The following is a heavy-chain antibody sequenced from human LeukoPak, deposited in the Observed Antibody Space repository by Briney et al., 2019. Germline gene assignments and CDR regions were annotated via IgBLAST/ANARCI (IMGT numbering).Heavy chain of an antibody. V-gene: IGHV4-30-4*01. CDR1: GGSISSGDYY. D-gene: IGHD2-15*01. CDR2: IYYSGST. CDR3: ARRGYCSGGSCYFDY. Sequence: SETLSPTCTVSGGSISSGDYYWSWIRQPPGKGLEWIGYIYYSGSTYYNPSLKSRVTISVDTSKNQFSLKLSSVTAADTAVYYCARRGYCSGGSCYFDYWGQGTLVTVSS. J-gene: IGHJ4*02.